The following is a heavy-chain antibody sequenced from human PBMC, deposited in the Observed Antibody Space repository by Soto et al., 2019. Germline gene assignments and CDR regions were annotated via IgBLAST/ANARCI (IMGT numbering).Heavy chain of an antibody. V-gene: IGHV4-34*01. D-gene: IGHD3-16*02. CDR1: GGSFSGYY. Sequence: SETLSLTCAVYGGSFSGYYWSWIRQPPGKGLEWIGEINHSGSTNYNPSLKSRVTISVDTSKNQFSLNLSSVTAADTAVYYCARGYYDYIWGSYRSPAHVDYWGQGTLVTVSS. CDR3: ARGYYDYIWGSYRSPAHVDY. J-gene: IGHJ4*02. CDR2: INHSGST.